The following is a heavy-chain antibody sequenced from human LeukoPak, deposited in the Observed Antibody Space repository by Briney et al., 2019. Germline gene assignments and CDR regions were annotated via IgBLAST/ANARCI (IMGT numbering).Heavy chain of an antibody. CDR3: AKVKLWLSSCYYYGMDV. D-gene: IGHD5-18*01. CDR2: IRYDGSNK. V-gene: IGHV3-30*02. Sequence: GGSLRLSCAASGFTFSSYGMHWVRQAPGKGLEWVAFIRYDGSNKYYADSVKGRFTISRDNSKNTLYLQMNSLRAEDTAVYYCAKVKLWLSSCYYYGMDVWGQGTTVTVSS. J-gene: IGHJ6*02. CDR1: GFTFSSYG.